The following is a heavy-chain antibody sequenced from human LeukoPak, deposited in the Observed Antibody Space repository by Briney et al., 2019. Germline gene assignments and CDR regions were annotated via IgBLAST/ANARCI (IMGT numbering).Heavy chain of an antibody. J-gene: IGHJ4*02. V-gene: IGHV4-59*02. CDR1: GGSVSDYY. CDR3: ASRKLGNDY. CDR2: IYHTGST. D-gene: IGHD7-27*01. Sequence: PSETLSLTCTISGGSVSDYYWSWIRQSPGKGLGWIGYIYHTGSTSYSPSLKSRVTISADTSQNQFSLKLSSVTAADTAVYYCASRKLGNDYWGQGTLVTVSS.